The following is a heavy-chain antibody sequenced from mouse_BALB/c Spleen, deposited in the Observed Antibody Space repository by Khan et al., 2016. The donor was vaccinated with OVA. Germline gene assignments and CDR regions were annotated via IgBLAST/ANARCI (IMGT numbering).Heavy chain of an antibody. CDR2: ISYSGRT. CDR1: GYSITSDYA. D-gene: IGHD1-1*01. Sequence: EVQLQESGPGLVKPSQSLSLTCTVTGYSITSDYAWNWIRQFPGNKLEWMGYISYSGRTSYNPSLKSRIAITRDKSKNQFFLQFNCVTTEDTATYYCARSVTITTVVATDFDYWGQGTTLTVSS. J-gene: IGHJ2*01. V-gene: IGHV3-2*02. CDR3: ARSVTITTVVATDFDY.